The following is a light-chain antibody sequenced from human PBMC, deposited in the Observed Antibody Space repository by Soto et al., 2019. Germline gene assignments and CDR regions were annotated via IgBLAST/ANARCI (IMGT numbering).Light chain of an antibody. CDR2: EVS. J-gene: IGLJ1*01. CDR3: SSFTTSTTLV. V-gene: IGLV2-14*03. CDR1: TGDIGAYNY. Sequence: QSVLSSPASVSGSTGQLITISCTGTTGDIGAYNYVSWSQKHPGKAPRVMIYEVSDRPSGVSNRFSGSRSGNTASLTMSGLQAEDEADYYCSSFTTSTTLVYGGGTKVTV.